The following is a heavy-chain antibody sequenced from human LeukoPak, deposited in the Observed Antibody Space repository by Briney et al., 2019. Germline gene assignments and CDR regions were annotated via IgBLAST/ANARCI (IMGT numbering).Heavy chain of an antibody. Sequence: SETLSLTCTVSGGSISSSSYYWGWIRQPPGKGLEWIGSIYYSGSTYYNPSLKSRVTISVDTSKNQFSLKLSSVTAADTAVYYCARLDTAMDTFDYWGQGTLVTVSS. CDR1: GGSISSSSYY. CDR2: IYYSGST. CDR3: ARLDTAMDTFDY. D-gene: IGHD5-18*01. J-gene: IGHJ4*02. V-gene: IGHV4-39*07.